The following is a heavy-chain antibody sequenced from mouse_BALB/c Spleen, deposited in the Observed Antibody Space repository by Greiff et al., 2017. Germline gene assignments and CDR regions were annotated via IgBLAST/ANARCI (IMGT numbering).Heavy chain of an antibody. CDR2: ISSGGST. CDR1: GFTFSSYA. D-gene: IGHD2-1*01. Sequence: EVQLVESGGGLVKLGGSLKLSCAASGFTFSSYAMSWVRQTPEKRLEWVASISSGGSTYYPDSVKGRFTISRDNARNILYLQMSSLRSEDTAMYYCARDGNYFYYAMDYWGQGTSVTVSS. V-gene: IGHV5-6-5*01. CDR3: ARDGNYFYYAMDY. J-gene: IGHJ4*01.